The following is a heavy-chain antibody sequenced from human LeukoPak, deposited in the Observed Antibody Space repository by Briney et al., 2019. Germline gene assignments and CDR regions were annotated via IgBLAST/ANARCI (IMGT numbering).Heavy chain of an antibody. CDR3: ARRAHYYDSSGYTLFDY. V-gene: IGHV5-51*01. D-gene: IGHD3-22*01. Sequence: GESLQISCKGSGYSFTSYWIGWVRQVPGKGLEWMGIIYPGDSDTRYSPSFQGQVTISADKSISTAYLQWSSLKASDTAMYYCARRAHYYDSSGYTLFDYWGQGTLVTVSS. J-gene: IGHJ4*02. CDR2: IYPGDSDT. CDR1: GYSFTSYW.